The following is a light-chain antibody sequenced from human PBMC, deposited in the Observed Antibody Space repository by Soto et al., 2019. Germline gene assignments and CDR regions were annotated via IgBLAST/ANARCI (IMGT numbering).Light chain of an antibody. J-gene: IGLJ2*01. Sequence: QLVLTQSPSASASLGASVNLTCTLSSGHSSYAIAWHQQQPERSPRYLMKLNSDGSHSKGDGIPDHFSGSSSGAECYLTISSLQSEDEADYYCQTWGTGIVVFGGGTKLTVL. CDR2: LNSDGSH. CDR3: QTWGTGIVV. CDR1: SGHSSYA. V-gene: IGLV4-69*01.